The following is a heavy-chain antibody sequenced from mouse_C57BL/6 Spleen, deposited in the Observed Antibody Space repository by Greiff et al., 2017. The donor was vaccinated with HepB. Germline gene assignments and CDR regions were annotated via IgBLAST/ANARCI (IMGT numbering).Heavy chain of an antibody. D-gene: IGHD1-1*01. V-gene: IGHV1-76*01. CDR1: GYTFTDYY. Sequence: QVHVQQSGAELVRPGASVKLSCKASGYTFTDYYINWVKQRPGQGLEWIARIYPGSGNTYYNEKFKGKATLTAEKSSSTAYMQLSSLTSEDSAVYFCARGRTVVAPYFDYWGQGTTLTVSS. J-gene: IGHJ2*01. CDR3: ARGRTVVAPYFDY. CDR2: IYPGSGNT.